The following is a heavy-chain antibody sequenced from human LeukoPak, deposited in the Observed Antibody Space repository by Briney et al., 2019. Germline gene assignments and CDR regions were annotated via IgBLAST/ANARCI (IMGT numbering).Heavy chain of an antibody. D-gene: IGHD7-27*01. Sequence: GESLRLSCAASGFTFNTYTMYWVRQAPGKGLEWVSGISNSGGSTYYADSVKGRFTISRDNSKNTLYLQMNSLRAEDTAVYYCAILGRDDYWGQGTLVTVSS. CDR3: AILGRDDY. V-gene: IGHV3-23*01. J-gene: IGHJ4*02. CDR1: GFTFNTYT. CDR2: ISNSGGST.